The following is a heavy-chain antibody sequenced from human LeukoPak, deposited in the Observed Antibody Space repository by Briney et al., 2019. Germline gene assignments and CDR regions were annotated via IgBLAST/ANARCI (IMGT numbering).Heavy chain of an antibody. D-gene: IGHD3-22*01. CDR1: GGSISSYY. J-gene: IGHJ2*01. CDR3: ARWNYFDNSGYYSDWYFDL. V-gene: IGHV4-59*08. CDR2: IHYTGST. Sequence: SETLCLSCSVSGGSISSYYWSWIRQPTGKGLEWIGYIHYTGSTNYNPSLKSRVTMSLDTSKNQFSMELMSVTAADTAVYYCARWNYFDNSGYYSDWYFDLWGRGTLVTVSS.